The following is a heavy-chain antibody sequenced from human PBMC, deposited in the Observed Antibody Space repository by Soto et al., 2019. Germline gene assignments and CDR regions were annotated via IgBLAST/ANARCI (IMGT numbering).Heavy chain of an antibody. V-gene: IGHV4-59*01. CDR2: IYYSGST. CDR3: ARDGPYYDFWSGHDAFDI. D-gene: IGHD3-3*01. J-gene: IGHJ3*02. Sequence: ETLSLTCTVSGGSISSYYWSWIRQPPGKGLEWIGYIYYSGSTNYNPSLKSRVTISVDTSKNQFSLKLSSVTAADTAVYYCARDGPYYDFWSGHDAFDIWGQGTMVTVSS. CDR1: GGSISSYY.